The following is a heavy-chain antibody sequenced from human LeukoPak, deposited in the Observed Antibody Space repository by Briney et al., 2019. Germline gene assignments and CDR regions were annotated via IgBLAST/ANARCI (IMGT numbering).Heavy chain of an antibody. CDR3: ARDGTDRGSYSNYIWGAFDI. CDR1: GGSISSGGYY. CDR2: IYHSGST. J-gene: IGHJ3*02. D-gene: IGHD4-11*01. Sequence: SETLSLTCTVSGGSISSGGYYWSWIRQPPGKGLEWIGYIYHSGSTYYNPSLKSRVTISVDRSKNQFSLKLSSVTAADTAVYYCARDGTDRGSYSNYIWGAFDIWGQGTMVTVSS. V-gene: IGHV4-30-2*01.